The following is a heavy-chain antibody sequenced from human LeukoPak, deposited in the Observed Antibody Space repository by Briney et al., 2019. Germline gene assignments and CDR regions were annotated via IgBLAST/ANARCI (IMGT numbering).Heavy chain of an antibody. Sequence: PGGSLRLSCAASGFTFSSFAMTWVRQAPGKGLEWVAVIWYDGSNKYYADSVKGRSTISRDNSKNTLYMQMNSLRAEDTAVYYCARDSQYSSSWYHFDYWGQGTLVTVSS. J-gene: IGHJ4*02. V-gene: IGHV3-33*08. CDR2: IWYDGSNK. CDR1: GFTFSSFA. D-gene: IGHD6-13*01. CDR3: ARDSQYSSSWYHFDY.